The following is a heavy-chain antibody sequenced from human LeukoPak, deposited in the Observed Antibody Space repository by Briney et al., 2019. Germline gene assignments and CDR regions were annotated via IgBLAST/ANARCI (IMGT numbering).Heavy chain of an antibody. CDR3: ARGDGYNSRRVFDY. D-gene: IGHD5-24*01. J-gene: IGHJ4*02. CDR2: IYYSGST. CDR1: GGSISSYY. Sequence: SETLSLTCTVSGGSISSYYWSWIRQPPGKGLEWIGYIYYSGSTNYNPSLKSRVTISVDTSKNQFSLKLSSVTAADTAVYYCARGDGYNSRRVFDYWGQGALVTVSS. V-gene: IGHV4-59*12.